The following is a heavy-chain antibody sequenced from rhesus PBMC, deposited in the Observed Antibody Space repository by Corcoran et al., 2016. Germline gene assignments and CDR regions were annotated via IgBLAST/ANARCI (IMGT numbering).Heavy chain of an antibody. J-gene: IGHJ4*01. CDR3: AREYSNYEGYFDY. Sequence: EVQLVESGGGLAKPGGSLRLSCAASGFSFSDYYLYWVRQAPGKGLEWVSGFSYTGGSTNYADSVKGRFTISRENAKNTLYLQMDSLRAEDTAVYYCAREYSNYEGYFDYWGQGVLVTVSS. CDR2: FSYTGGST. CDR1: GFSFSDYY. D-gene: IGHD4-23*01. V-gene: IGHV3S18*01.